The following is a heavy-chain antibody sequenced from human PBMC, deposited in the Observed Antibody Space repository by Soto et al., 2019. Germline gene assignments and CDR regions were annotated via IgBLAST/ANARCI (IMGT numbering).Heavy chain of an antibody. V-gene: IGHV1-69*01. J-gene: IGHJ6*02. D-gene: IGHD2-15*01. Sequence: QVQLVQSGAEVKKPGSSVKVSCQASGGTFSSYAISWVRQAPGQGLEWMGGIIPIFGTANYAQKFQGRVTITADESTSTAYMELSSLRSEDTAVYYCARGPWCSGGSCYSLSYYYGMDVWGQGTTVTVSS. CDR1: GGTFSSYA. CDR3: ARGPWCSGGSCYSLSYYYGMDV. CDR2: IIPIFGTA.